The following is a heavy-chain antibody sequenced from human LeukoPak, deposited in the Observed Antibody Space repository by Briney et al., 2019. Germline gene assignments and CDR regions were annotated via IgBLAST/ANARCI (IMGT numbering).Heavy chain of an antibody. V-gene: IGHV1-8*03. D-gene: IGHD3-3*01. CDR2: MNPNSGNT. J-gene: IGHJ4*02. CDR3: ARGRGYYDFWSGPFDY. Sequence: ASVKVSCKASGYTFTSYDINWVRQATGQGLEWMGWMNPNSGNTGYAQKSQGRVTITRNTSISTAYMELSSLRSEDTAVYYCARGRGYYDFWSGPFDYWGQGTLVTVSS. CDR1: GYTFTSYD.